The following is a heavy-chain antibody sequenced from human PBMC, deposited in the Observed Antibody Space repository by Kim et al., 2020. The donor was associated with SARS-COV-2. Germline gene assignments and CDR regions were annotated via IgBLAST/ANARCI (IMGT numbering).Heavy chain of an antibody. CDR3: AKDPKNYDFWSGYYRHDY. D-gene: IGHD3-3*01. CDR1: GFTFSSYA. Sequence: GGSLRLSCAASGFTFSSYAMSWVRQAPGKGLEWVSSISGSGGSTYYADSVKGRFTISRDNSKNTLYLQMNSLRAEDTAVYYCAKDPKNYDFWSGYYRHDYWGQGTLVTVSS. CDR2: ISGSGGST. V-gene: IGHV3-23*01. J-gene: IGHJ4*02.